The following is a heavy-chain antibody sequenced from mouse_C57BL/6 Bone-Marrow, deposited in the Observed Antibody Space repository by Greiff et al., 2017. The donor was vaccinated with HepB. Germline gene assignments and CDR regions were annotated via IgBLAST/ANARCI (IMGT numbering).Heavy chain of an antibody. Sequence: DVMLVESGGGLVKPGGSLKLSCAASGFTFSDYGMHWVRQAPEKGLEWVAYISSGSSNIYYADTVKGRFTISRDNAKNNLFLQMTSLRSEDTAMYYCARHLIAYWGQGTLVTVSA. V-gene: IGHV5-17*01. CDR1: GFTFSDYG. CDR3: ARHLIAY. J-gene: IGHJ3*01. CDR2: ISSGSSNI.